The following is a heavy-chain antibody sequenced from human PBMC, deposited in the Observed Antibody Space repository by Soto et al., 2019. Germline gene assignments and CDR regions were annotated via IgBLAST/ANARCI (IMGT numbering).Heavy chain of an antibody. CDR1: GGTFSTYA. D-gene: IGHD5-18*01. Sequence: QVQLVQSGAEVKKPESSVKVSCKAPGGTFSTYAISWVRQAPGQGLEWMGGIIPMFGTANYAQRFQDRVTITADESTNTVYMELSSLRSEDTAVYFCASGIQLWLRRINNGYSGWGHGPLVTVSS. CDR3: ASGIQLWLRRINNGYSG. V-gene: IGHV1-69*12. CDR2: IIPMFGTA. J-gene: IGHJ4*01.